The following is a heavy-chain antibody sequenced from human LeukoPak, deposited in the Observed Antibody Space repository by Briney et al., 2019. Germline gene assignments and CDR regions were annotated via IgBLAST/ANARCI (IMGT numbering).Heavy chain of an antibody. J-gene: IGHJ4*02. Sequence: SETLSLTCTVSGDSISNYCWSWIRQPPGKGLEWIGYIYYSGSTNYNPSLKSRVAISVDTSKNQFSLKLSSLTAADTAVYYCAREACGGYCRFDYWGQGTLVTVSS. V-gene: IGHV4-59*01. CDR2: IYYSGST. CDR3: AREACGGYCRFDY. D-gene: IGHD2-21*02. CDR1: GDSISNYC.